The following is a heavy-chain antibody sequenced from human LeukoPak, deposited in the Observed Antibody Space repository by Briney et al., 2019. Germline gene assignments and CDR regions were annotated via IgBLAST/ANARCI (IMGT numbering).Heavy chain of an antibody. Sequence: GSLRLSWAASGFTFNNYNMNWVRPAPGKGLEWVSTIRGGGGNTSYADSVKGRFTISRDNSKNTLYLQMNSLRAEDTAVYYCATDLYLLYGDPRGAFEIWGQGTMVTVSS. CDR3: ATDLYLLYGDPRGAFEI. CDR1: GFTFNNYN. D-gene: IGHD4-17*01. CDR2: IRGGGGNT. V-gene: IGHV3-23*01. J-gene: IGHJ3*02.